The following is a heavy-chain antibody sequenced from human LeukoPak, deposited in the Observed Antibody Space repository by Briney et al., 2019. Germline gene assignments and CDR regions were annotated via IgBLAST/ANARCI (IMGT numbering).Heavy chain of an antibody. D-gene: IGHD3-10*01. Sequence: SETLSLTCTVSGGSISSYYWSWIRQPAGKGLEWIGRIYTSGSTNYNPSLKSRVTMSVDTSKNQFSLKLSSVTAADTAVYYCARVHVLLWFGELGENWFDPWGQGTLVTVSS. CDR2: IYTSGST. V-gene: IGHV4-4*07. J-gene: IGHJ5*02. CDR3: ARVHVLLWFGELGENWFDP. CDR1: GGSISSYY.